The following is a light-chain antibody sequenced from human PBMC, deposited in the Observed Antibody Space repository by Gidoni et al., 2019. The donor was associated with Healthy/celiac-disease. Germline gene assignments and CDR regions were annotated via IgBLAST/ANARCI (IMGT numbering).Light chain of an antibody. V-gene: IGKV1-9*01. CDR2: AAS. CDR1: QGIRSF. Sequence: IQLTQSPSSLSASVGDRVTITCRASQGIRSFLAWYQQKPGKAPKLLIYAASTLQSGVPSSFSGSESGTDFTLTISSLQPEDFATYYCQQLHSFPITFGQGTQLEIK. CDR3: QQLHSFPIT. J-gene: IGKJ5*01.